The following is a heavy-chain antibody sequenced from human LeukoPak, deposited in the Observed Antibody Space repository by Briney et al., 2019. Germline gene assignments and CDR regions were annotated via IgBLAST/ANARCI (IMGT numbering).Heavy chain of an antibody. J-gene: IGHJ4*02. V-gene: IGHV1-18*01. CDR1: GYTFTSYG. Sequence: ASVKVSCKASGYTFTSYGISWVRQAPGQGLEWMGWISAYNGNTNYAQKLQGRVTMTTDTSTSTAHMELRSLRSDDTAVYYCARMDRSYDILTGYESFDYWGQGTLVTVSS. CDR2: ISAYNGNT. CDR3: ARMDRSYDILTGYESFDY. D-gene: IGHD3-9*01.